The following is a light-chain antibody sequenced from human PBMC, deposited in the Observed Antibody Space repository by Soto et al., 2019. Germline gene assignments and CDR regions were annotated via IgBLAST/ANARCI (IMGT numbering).Light chain of an antibody. V-gene: IGLV2-8*01. CDR3: TSYAGGNIV. Sequence: QSALTQPPSASGSPGQSVTISCTGTSSDVGGYNYVSWYQQHPGKVPKRIVYEVNKRPSGVPDRVSGSKSGNTAPLTVSGVQAEDAADYYCTSYAGGNIVFGTGTKLTVL. CDR1: SSDVGGYNY. CDR2: EVN. J-gene: IGLJ1*01.